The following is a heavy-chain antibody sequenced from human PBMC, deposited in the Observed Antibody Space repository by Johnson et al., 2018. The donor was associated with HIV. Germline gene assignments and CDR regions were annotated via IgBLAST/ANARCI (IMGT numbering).Heavy chain of an antibody. J-gene: IGHJ3*02. CDR1: GFTFSRYW. CDR2: ISNSGGTI. V-gene: IGHV3-48*04. Sequence: VQLVESGGGLVQPGGSLRLSCVVSGFTFSRYWMSWVRQAPGKGLEWVSYISNSGGTIYSADSVQGRFTISRDNAKNSLFLQMNSLRAEDTAVYYCAKAMSVSSWEHRGAFDIWGQGTMVTVSS. D-gene: IGHD6-13*01. CDR3: AKAMSVSSWEHRGAFDI.